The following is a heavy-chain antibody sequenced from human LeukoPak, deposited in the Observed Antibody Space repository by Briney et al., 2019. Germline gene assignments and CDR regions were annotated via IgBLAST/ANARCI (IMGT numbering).Heavy chain of an antibody. Sequence: LSETLSLTCTVSGGSISSYYWNWIRQPPGKGLEWIGFMYYTGSTNYNPSLKSRVTISVDTSKNQFSLSLSSVTAADTAVYYCARGYCSGGSCYYFDSWGQGTLVTVSS. CDR2: MYYTGST. CDR3: ARGYCSGGSCYYFDS. V-gene: IGHV4-59*01. J-gene: IGHJ4*02. D-gene: IGHD2-15*01. CDR1: GGSISSYY.